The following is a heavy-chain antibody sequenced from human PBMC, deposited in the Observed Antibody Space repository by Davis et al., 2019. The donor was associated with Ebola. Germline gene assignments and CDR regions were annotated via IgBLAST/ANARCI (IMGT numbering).Heavy chain of an antibody. CDR3: ARTLNWFDP. J-gene: IGHJ5*02. Sequence: GSLRLSCTVSGGSVSSGSYYWSWIRQPPGKGLEWIGYIYYSGSTNYNPSLKSRVTISVDTSKNQFSLKLSSVTAADTAVYYCARTLNWFDPWGQGTLVTVSS. CDR2: IYYSGST. CDR1: GGSVSSGSYY. V-gene: IGHV4-61*01.